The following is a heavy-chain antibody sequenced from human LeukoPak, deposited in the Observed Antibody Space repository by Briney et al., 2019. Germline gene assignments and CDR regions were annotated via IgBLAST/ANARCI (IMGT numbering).Heavy chain of an antibody. V-gene: IGHV4-31*11. D-gene: IGHD3-10*01. Sequence: SQTLSLTCAVSGGSISSGGYYWSWIRQHPGKGLEWIGYIYYSGSTYYNPSLKSRVTISVDTSKNQFSLKLSSVTAADTAVYYCAREPLAMVRGVPPRYYYGMDVWGQGTTVTVSS. J-gene: IGHJ6*02. CDR3: AREPLAMVRGVPPRYYYGMDV. CDR2: IYYSGST. CDR1: GGSISSGGYY.